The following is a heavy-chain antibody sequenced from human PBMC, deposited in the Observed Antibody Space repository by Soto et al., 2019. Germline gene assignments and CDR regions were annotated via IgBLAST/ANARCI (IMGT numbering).Heavy chain of an antibody. CDR2: ISTSSSYT. V-gene: IGHV3-11*05. CDR3: ARERRSDGIAVDQAY. Sequence: QVQLVESGGGLVKPGGSLRLSCAASGFTFSDYYMSWIRQAPGKGLEWVSSISTSSSYTNYADSVKGRFTISRDNAKNSLYLQMSSLRAEDTAVYYCARERRSDGIAVDQAYWGQGTLVTVSS. J-gene: IGHJ4*02. CDR1: GFTFSDYY. D-gene: IGHD6-19*01.